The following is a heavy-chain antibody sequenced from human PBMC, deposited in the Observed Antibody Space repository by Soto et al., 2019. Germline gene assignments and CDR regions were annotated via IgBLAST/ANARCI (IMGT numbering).Heavy chain of an antibody. V-gene: IGHV4-59*12. J-gene: IGHJ6*02. CDR3: ARVSYQVIAAAGTTYYGMDV. CDR1: GGTISSYC. Sequence: SETLCLTCTVAGGTISSYCLSWIRPPTGKGLEWIGYVYYSASTNYKPSLNYNPSLKSRVTINPDTSKNQFSLQLNSVTPEDTAVYYCARVSYQVIAAAGTTYYGMDVWGQGTTVTVSS. CDR2: VYYSASTNYKPSL. D-gene: IGHD6-13*01.